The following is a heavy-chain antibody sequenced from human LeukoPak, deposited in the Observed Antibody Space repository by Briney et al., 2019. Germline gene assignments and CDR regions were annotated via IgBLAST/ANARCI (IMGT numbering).Heavy chain of an antibody. Sequence: SETLSLTCTVSGGSISSYYWSWIRQPAGKGLEWIGRIYTSGSTNYNPSLKSRVTISVDTSKNQFSLKLSSVTAADTAVYYCARVIGYYGSSGPLGDAFDIWGQGTMVTVSS. CDR3: ARVIGYYGSSGPLGDAFDI. V-gene: IGHV4-4*07. CDR1: GGSISSYY. J-gene: IGHJ3*02. CDR2: IYTSGST. D-gene: IGHD3-22*01.